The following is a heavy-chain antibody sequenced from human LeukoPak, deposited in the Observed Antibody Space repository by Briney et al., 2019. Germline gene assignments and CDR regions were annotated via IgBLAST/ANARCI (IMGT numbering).Heavy chain of an antibody. CDR1: GFTFSNAW. CDR3: TTVGAGRFGYSGYDSATPSGDA. Sequence: GGSLRLSCAASGFTFSNAWMSWVRQAPGKGLEWVGRIKSKTDGGTTDYAAPVKGRFTISRDDSKNTLYLQMNSLKTEDTAVYYCTTVGAGRFGYSGYDSATPSGDAWGQGTLVTVSS. J-gene: IGHJ5*02. V-gene: IGHV3-15*01. D-gene: IGHD5-12*01. CDR2: IKSKTDGGTT.